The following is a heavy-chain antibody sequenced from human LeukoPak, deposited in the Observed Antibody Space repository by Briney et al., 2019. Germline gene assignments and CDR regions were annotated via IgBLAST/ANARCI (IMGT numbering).Heavy chain of an antibody. J-gene: IGHJ4*02. Sequence: GGSLRLSCAGSGFTFGGYGMHRFRQTPGKGLEWVAVIAYDGSRAFYADSVKGRFTISRDNSKNTLYLQMNSLRAEDTAVYYCAKDGTGCGGDCYSDYWGQGTLVTVSS. D-gene: IGHD2-21*02. CDR2: IAYDGSRA. CDR1: GFTFGGYG. V-gene: IGHV3-33*06. CDR3: AKDGTGCGGDCYSDY.